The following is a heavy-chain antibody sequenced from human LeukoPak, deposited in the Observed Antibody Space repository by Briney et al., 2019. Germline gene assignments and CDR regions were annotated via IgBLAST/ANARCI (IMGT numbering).Heavy chain of an antibody. CDR2: INTDGTDT. V-gene: IGHV3-74*01. Sequence: GGSLRLSCGASGFIFSKQWMNWVRQAPGKGLVWVARINTDGTDTSYADSVKGRFTISRDNAKDTLYLQMNSPRPEDTAVYYCAKSNWFDPWGQGTLVTVSS. CDR1: GFIFSKQW. J-gene: IGHJ5*02. CDR3: AKSNWFDP.